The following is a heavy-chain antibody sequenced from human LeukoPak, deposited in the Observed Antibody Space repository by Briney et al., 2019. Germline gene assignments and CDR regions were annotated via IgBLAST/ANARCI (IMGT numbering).Heavy chain of an antibody. CDR3: ARDEVVAAPNYFGMVV. J-gene: IGHJ6*02. CDR1: GYTFTSYD. CDR2: MNPNSGNT. V-gene: IGHV1-8*01. Sequence: EASVKVSCTASGYTFTSYDVNWVRQATGQGLEWMGWMNPNSGNTGLAQKFQGRVTLTRDTSLSTAYMELSNLRSDDTAVYYCARDEVVAAPNYFGMVVWGQGTTVSVS. D-gene: IGHD2-15*01.